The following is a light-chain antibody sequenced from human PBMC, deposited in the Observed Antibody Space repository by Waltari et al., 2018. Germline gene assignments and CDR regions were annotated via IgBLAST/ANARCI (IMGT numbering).Light chain of an antibody. J-gene: IGLJ3*02. CDR3: QSADSSGTYRV. V-gene: IGLV3-25*03. CDR1: ALPKQY. Sequence: SYELTQPPSVSVSPGQTARITCSGDALPKQYAYWYQQKPGQAPVLVIYKDRERPSGIPERFSGSSAGTTVTLTISGVQAEDEADYYCQSADSSGTYRVFGRGTKLTVL. CDR2: KDR.